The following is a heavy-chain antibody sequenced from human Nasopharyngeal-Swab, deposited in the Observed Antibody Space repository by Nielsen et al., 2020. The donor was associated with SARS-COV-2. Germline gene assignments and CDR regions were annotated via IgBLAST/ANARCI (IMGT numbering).Heavy chain of an antibody. CDR3: ARAYPDFWSGCNYYYMDV. D-gene: IGHD3-3*01. J-gene: IGHJ6*03. Sequence: SVKVSCKASGYTFTSYAMHWVRQAPGQRLEWMGWINAGNGNTKYSQKFQGRVTITRDTSASTAYMELSSLRSEDTAVYYCARAYPDFWSGCNYYYMDVWGKGTTVTVSS. V-gene: IGHV1-3*01. CDR2: INAGNGNT. CDR1: GYTFTSYA.